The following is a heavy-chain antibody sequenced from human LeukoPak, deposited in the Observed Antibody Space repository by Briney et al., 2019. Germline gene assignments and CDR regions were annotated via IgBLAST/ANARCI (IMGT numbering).Heavy chain of an antibody. CDR1: GYTFIGFY. CDR3: ATRDGTLFDY. CDR2: ISPDSGGT. V-gene: IGHV1-2*02. Sequence: ASVKVSCKASGYTFIGFYIHWVRQAPGQGLEWMGWISPDSGGTNYAQKFQGRVTMTRDTSISTVYMEVSRLRSDDTAVYYCATRDGTLFDYWGQGTLVSVSS. D-gene: IGHD1-26*01. J-gene: IGHJ4*02.